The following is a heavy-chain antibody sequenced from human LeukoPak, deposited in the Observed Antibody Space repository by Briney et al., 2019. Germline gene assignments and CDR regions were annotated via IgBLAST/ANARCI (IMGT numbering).Heavy chain of an antibody. V-gene: IGHV3-23*01. CDR2: ISASDGNT. D-gene: IGHD1-1*01. CDR3: TKDEGWEHHY. Sequence: GSLRLSCAASGFTVSSNYMSWVRQAPGKGLEWVSGISASDGNTYYADSVQGRFTISRDSSENTLYLQMNSLRAGDTAIYYCTKDEGWEHHYWGQGTLVTVSS. CDR1: GFTVSSNY. J-gene: IGHJ4*02.